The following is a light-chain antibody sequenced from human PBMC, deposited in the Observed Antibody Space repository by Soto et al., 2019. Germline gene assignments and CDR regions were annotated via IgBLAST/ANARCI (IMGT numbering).Light chain of an antibody. Sequence: EIVMTQSPGTLSVSPGERATLSCRASQSVSSSLAWYQQRPGQAPRLLIYGASTRATGVPARFSGSGSGTELTLPITSLQSEDFAVYYCPQYNNWPPYTFGQGTKLQIK. CDR3: PQYNNWPPYT. CDR2: GAS. V-gene: IGKV3-15*01. CDR1: QSVSSS. J-gene: IGKJ2*01.